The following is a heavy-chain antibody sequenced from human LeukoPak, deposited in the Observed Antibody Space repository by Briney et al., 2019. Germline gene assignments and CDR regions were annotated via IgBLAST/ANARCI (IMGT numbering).Heavy chain of an antibody. CDR2: IWYDGSNK. Sequence: SGGSLGLSCAASGFTFSSYGMNWVRQAPGKGLEWVAVIWYDGSNKYYGDSVKGRFTISRDNSKNTVSLQMNSLRVEDTAVYYCARLGSSWSFDYWGQGTLVTVSS. V-gene: IGHV3-33*01. D-gene: IGHD6-13*01. CDR3: ARLGSSWSFDY. J-gene: IGHJ4*02. CDR1: GFTFSSYG.